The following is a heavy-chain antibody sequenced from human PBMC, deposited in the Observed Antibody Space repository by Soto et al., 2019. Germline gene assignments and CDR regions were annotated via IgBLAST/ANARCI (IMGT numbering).Heavy chain of an antibody. CDR3: IRGGSPYYSAY. J-gene: IGHJ4*02. Sequence: EVQLVESGGGLVQPGGSLKLSCAASGFIFSGSAVHWVRQASGKGLEWVGRILSKAGNYATAYPASMKGRFTISRADAENTAFLQMNSLKTEDTAVYYCIRGGSPYYSAYWGQGTLVAVSS. CDR2: ILSKAGNYAT. CDR1: GFIFSGSA. V-gene: IGHV3-73*01.